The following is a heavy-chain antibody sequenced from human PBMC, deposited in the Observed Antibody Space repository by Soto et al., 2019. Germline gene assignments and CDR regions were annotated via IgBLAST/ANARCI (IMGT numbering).Heavy chain of an antibody. Sequence: GASVKVSCKASGYTFTSYYMHWVRQAPGQGLEWMGIINPSGGSTSYAQKFQGRVTITRDTSTSTAYMELSSLRSEDTAVYYCARDREDIVVVVAATPIAFDIWGQGTMVTVSS. D-gene: IGHD2-15*01. CDR2: INPSGGST. J-gene: IGHJ3*02. CDR3: ARDREDIVVVVAATPIAFDI. CDR1: GYTFTSYY. V-gene: IGHV1-46*01.